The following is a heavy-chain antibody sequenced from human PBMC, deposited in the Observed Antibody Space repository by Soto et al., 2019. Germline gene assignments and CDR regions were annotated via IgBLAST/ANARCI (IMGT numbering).Heavy chain of an antibody. CDR1: GGSMSGYY. Sequence: PSETLSLTCTVSGGSMSGYYWSWIRLPPGKPKERIGYVHDSWGAAYNPSLRSRVAISLDTSKSQFSLSLTSVSATDTVIFFCVRQGYGPLHGLVDFWDQGTTVTVSS. CDR3: VRQGYGPLHGLVDF. D-gene: IGHD5-18*01. CDR2: VHDSWGA. J-gene: IGHJ6*02. V-gene: IGHV4-59*08.